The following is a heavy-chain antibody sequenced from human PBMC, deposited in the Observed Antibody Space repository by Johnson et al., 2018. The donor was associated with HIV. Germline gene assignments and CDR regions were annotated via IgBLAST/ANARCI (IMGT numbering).Heavy chain of an antibody. V-gene: IGHV3-30*04. J-gene: IGHJ3*02. Sequence: VHLVESGGGVVQPGRSLRLSCAASGFTFSSYAMHWVRQAPGKGLEWVAVISYDGSNKYYADSVKGRFTISRDNAQNSLYLQTNSLRAEDTAVYYCVRNPGEYPPESYSDYGGYCFYIWGQGTMVTVSS. D-gene: IGHD4-23*01. CDR1: GFTFSSYA. CDR3: VRNPGEYPPESYSDYGGYCFYI. CDR2: ISYDGSNK.